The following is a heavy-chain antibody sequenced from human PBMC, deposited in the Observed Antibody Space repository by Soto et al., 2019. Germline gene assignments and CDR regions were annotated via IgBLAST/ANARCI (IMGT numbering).Heavy chain of an antibody. CDR2: IYYSGST. D-gene: IGHD6-25*01. V-gene: IGHV4-31*02. J-gene: IGHJ6*02. CDR1: GGSISSDRYY. Sequence: SETLSLSWTVSGGSISSDRYYWSWIRQHPGKGLEWIGYIYYSGSTYYNPSLKSRVTISVDTSRNQFSLKLSSVTAADTAVYYCARDFTDSSGPTLGMGVWGQGTTVT. CDR3: ARDFTDSSGPTLGMGV.